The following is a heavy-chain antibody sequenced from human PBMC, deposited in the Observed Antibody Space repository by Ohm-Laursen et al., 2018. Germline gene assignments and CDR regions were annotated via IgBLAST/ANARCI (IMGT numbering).Heavy chain of an antibody. CDR1: GGSISNYYW. J-gene: IGHJ4*02. V-gene: IGHV2-5*01. CDR3: AHRRSSTFDY. Sequence: TLSLTCTVSGGSISNYYWSWIRQPPGKGLEWLALIYGNDEKRYSPSLKSRLTITKDTSKNQAVLTVTNMDPMDTATYYCAHRRSSTFDYWGQGTLVTVSS. CDR2: IYGNDEK.